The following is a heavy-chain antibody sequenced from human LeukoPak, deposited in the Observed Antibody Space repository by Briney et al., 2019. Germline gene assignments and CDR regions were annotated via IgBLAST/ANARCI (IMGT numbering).Heavy chain of an antibody. CDR2: IHYSGTT. D-gene: IGHD6-13*01. V-gene: IGHV4-59*01. CDR1: GGSISGYY. CDR3: AKRGRSSWYFDY. Sequence: PSETLSLTCTVSGGSISGYYWNWIRQPPGKGLEWIGYIHYSGTTNYNPSLKSRVTISVDTSKNQLSLKLSSVTAADTAEYFCAKRGRSSWYFDYWGQGTQVTVSS. J-gene: IGHJ4*02.